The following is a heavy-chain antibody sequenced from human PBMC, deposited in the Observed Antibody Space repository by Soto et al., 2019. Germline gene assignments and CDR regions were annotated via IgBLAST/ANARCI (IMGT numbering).Heavy chain of an antibody. CDR2: IYDTGISGYTPST. CDR1: GGSITSSY. V-gene: IGHV4-59*01. J-gene: IGHJ6*02. D-gene: IGHD3-3*01. CDR3: ARVGATRLRFLAYYGMDV. Sequence: SETLSLTCTVSGGSITSSYWSWIRRPPGKGLEWIAYIYDTGISGYTPSTSYNPSLKSRVTMSVDTSKSQFSLKLTSVTAADTAVYYCARVGATRLRFLAYYGMDVWGHGTTVTVSS.